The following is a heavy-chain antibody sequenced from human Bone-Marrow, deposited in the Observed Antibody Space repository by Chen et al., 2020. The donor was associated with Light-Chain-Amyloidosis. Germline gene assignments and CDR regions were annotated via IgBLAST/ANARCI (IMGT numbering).Heavy chain of an antibody. CDR3: AKDISYDDILPGYPADAFDI. CDR2: GRGRGGSR. J-gene: IGHJ3*02. CDR1: GFAFSSYA. V-gene: IGHV3-23*04. Sequence: EVQLVESGGGLLQRGGSLRLSCAASGFAFSSYAMSWVRQAPGKGLEWVSTGRGRGGSRCYGDPVKCRLTISRDNSKNALFLQMNSLRAEETAVYYCAKDISYDDILPGYPADAFDIWGQGTMVTVSS. D-gene: IGHD3-9*01.